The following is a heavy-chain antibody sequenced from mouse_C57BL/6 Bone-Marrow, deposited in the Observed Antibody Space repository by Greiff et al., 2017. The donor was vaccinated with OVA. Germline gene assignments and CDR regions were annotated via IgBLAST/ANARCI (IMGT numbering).Heavy chain of an antibody. CDR2: INPNNGGT. CDR3: ARGGYYYGNWAWFAY. D-gene: IGHD2-1*01. Sequence: VQLQQSGPELVKPGASVKISCKASGYTFTDYYMNWVKQSHGKSLEWIGDINPNNGGTSYNQKFKGKATLTVDKSSSTAYMELRSLTSEDSAVYYCARGGYYYGNWAWFAYWGQGTLVTGSA. V-gene: IGHV1-26*01. J-gene: IGHJ3*01. CDR1: GYTFTDYY.